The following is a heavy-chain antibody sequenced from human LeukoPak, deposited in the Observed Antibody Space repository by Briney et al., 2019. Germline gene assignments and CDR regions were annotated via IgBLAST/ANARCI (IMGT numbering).Heavy chain of an antibody. V-gene: IGHV4-61*01. Sequence: PSETLSLTCTVSGGSVSSGSYYWSWIRQPPGKGLEWIGYIYYSGSTNYNPSLKSRVTISVDSSKNQFSLKLSSVTAADTAVYYCARQTFGDHARIDYWGQGTLVTVSS. D-gene: IGHD4-17*01. CDR1: GGSVSSGSYY. J-gene: IGHJ4*02. CDR3: ARQTFGDHARIDY. CDR2: IYYSGST.